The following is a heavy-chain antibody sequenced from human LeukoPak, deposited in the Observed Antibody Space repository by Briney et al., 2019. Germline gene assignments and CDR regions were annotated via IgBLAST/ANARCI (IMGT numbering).Heavy chain of an antibody. CDR3: ARGLRWGISMVRARTYFDY. Sequence: PSETLSLTCTVSGGSISNYYWTWIRQPAGKGLEWIGRVYSSGITHYNPSLKSRVTMSVDTSKIQFSLKLSSVTAADTAVYYCARGLRWGISMVRARTYFDYWGQGTLVTVSS. CDR1: GGSISNYY. CDR2: VYSSGIT. J-gene: IGHJ4*02. V-gene: IGHV4-4*07. D-gene: IGHD3-10*01.